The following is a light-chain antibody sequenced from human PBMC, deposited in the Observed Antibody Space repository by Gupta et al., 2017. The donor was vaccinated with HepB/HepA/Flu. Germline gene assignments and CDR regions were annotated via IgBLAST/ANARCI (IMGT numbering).Light chain of an antibody. CDR3: QQDYASPRT. Sequence: DIQMTQSPSTLSASVGDRVTITCRASQNINTWLAWYQQKPGKAPNLLIYKASYLESGVPSRFSGSGSGTEFTLTISSLQTDDFATYYCQQDYASPRTFGQGTKVEVK. CDR2: KAS. CDR1: QNINTW. V-gene: IGKV1-5*03. J-gene: IGKJ1*01.